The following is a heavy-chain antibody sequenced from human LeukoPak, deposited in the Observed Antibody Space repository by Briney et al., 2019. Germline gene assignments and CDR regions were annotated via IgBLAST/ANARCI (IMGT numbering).Heavy chain of an antibody. CDR2: INGDGSST. J-gene: IGHJ4*02. Sequence: GGSLRLSCAASGFTFNHYYMHWVRQAPGKGLQWVSRINGDGSSTKYADSVKGRFTISRDNAKNTLYLQMNSLRTEDTSVYYCAQGGSPGAFDYWGQGTLVTVSS. CDR1: GFTFNHYY. V-gene: IGHV3-74*01. CDR3: AQGGSPGAFDY. D-gene: IGHD1-26*01.